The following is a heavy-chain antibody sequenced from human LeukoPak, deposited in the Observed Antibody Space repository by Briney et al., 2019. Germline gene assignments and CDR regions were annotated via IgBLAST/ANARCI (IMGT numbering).Heavy chain of an antibody. Sequence: ASVKVSCKASGYTFTSYAMHWVRQAPGQRLEWMGWINAGNGNTNYAQKLQGRVTMTTDTSTSTAYMELRSLRSDDTAVYYCARDRVVITVPDWFDPWGQGTLVTVSS. D-gene: IGHD3-3*01. CDR3: ARDRVVITVPDWFDP. J-gene: IGHJ5*02. V-gene: IGHV1-3*01. CDR2: INAGNGNT. CDR1: GYTFTSYA.